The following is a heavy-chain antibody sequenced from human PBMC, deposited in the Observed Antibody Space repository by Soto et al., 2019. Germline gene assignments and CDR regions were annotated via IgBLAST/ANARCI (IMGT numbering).Heavy chain of an antibody. V-gene: IGHV1-69*06. Sequence: QVQLVQSGAEVKKPGSTVKVSCKASGGTFNSYAFSWERQAPGQGLEWVGGIIPMFGTVNYAQKFQGRVTITADKSTSTAYMELSSLRSADTAVYYCARVPGTNYYYGMDVWGQGTTVTVFS. J-gene: IGHJ6*02. CDR1: GGTFNSYA. CDR3: ARVPGTNYYYGMDV. CDR2: IIPMFGTV. D-gene: IGHD1-1*01.